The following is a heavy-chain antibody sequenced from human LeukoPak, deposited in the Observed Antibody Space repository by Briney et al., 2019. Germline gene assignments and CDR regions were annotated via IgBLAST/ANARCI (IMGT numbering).Heavy chain of an antibody. CDR3: AREFGSSGYYFWSYYFDY. V-gene: IGHV4-4*07. CDR2: IYTSGST. D-gene: IGHD3-22*01. Sequence: SETLSLTCTVSGGSISSYYWTWIRQPAGKGLEWIGRIYTSGSTNYNPSLKSRVTISVDTSKNQFSLKLSSVTAADTAVYYCAREFGSSGYYFWSYYFDYWGQGTLVTVSS. J-gene: IGHJ4*02. CDR1: GGSISSYY.